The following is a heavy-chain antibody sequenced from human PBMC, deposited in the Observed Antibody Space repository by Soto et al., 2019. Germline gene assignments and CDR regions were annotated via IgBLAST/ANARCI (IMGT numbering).Heavy chain of an antibody. V-gene: IGHV3-53*01. J-gene: IGHJ6*02. CDR1: GFTVSSNY. Sequence: PGGSLRLSCAASGFTVSSNYMSLVRQAPGKGLEWVSVIYSGGSTYYADSVKGRFTISRYNSKNTLYLQMNSLRAEDTAVYYCARHFGDILFGVVTPYGMDVWGQGTTVTVSS. CDR2: IYSGGST. D-gene: IGHD3-3*01. CDR3: ARHFGDILFGVVTPYGMDV.